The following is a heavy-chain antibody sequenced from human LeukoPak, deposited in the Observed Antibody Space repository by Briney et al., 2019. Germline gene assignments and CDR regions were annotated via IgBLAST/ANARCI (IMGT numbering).Heavy chain of an antibody. CDR1: GFTFSSYA. Sequence: GGSLRLSCAASGFTFSSYAMSWVRQAPGKGLEWVSAISGSGGSTYYADSVKGRFTISRDNSKNTLYLQMNSLRAEDTAVYYCANAGGHSLRLMTFDIWGQGTMVTVSS. CDR3: ANAGGHSLRLMTFDI. CDR2: ISGSGGST. J-gene: IGHJ3*02. D-gene: IGHD4-23*01. V-gene: IGHV3-23*01.